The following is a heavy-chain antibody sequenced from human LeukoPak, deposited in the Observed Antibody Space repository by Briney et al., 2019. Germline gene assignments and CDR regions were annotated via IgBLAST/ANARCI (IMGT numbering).Heavy chain of an antibody. CDR3: ARSGSGYSHYYYMDV. CDR1: GFTFSNYW. J-gene: IGHJ6*03. CDR2: INSDGSDT. V-gene: IGHV3-74*01. D-gene: IGHD1-26*01. Sequence: PGGSLRLSCVVSGFTFSNYWMHWVRQVPGEGPVWVSHINSDGSDTTYADSVKGRFTISRDNAKDTLYLQMNSLRAEDTAVYYYARSGSGYSHYYYMDVWGKGTTVTVSS.